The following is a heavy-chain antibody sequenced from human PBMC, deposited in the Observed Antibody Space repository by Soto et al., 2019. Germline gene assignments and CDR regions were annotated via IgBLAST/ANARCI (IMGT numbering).Heavy chain of an antibody. Sequence: PSETLSLTGAVYGGSFSGYYCRWIRQPPGMGLDWIGEINHSGSTNYNPSLKSRVTISVDTSKKQFSLKLSSVNAADTAVYYCARCREQGYYYAMAVWGQGTTVTVSS. V-gene: IGHV4-34*01. D-gene: IGHD1-1*01. CDR2: INHSGST. CDR3: ARCREQGYYYAMAV. J-gene: IGHJ6*02. CDR1: GGSFSGYY.